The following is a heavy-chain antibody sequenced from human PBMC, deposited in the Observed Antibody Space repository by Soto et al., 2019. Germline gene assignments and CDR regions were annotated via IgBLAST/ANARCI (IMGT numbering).Heavy chain of an antibody. Sequence: EVQLVESGGGLVKPGGSLRLSCAASGFTFSSYSMNWVRQAPGKGLEWVSSISSSSSYIYYADSVKGRFTISRDNAKNSLYLQMNRLRAEDTAVYYCARGGYSGYRPGELNRFDYWGQGTLVTVSS. J-gene: IGHJ4*02. CDR2: ISSSSSYI. V-gene: IGHV3-21*01. D-gene: IGHD5-12*01. CDR3: ARGGYSGYRPGELNRFDY. CDR1: GFTFSSYS.